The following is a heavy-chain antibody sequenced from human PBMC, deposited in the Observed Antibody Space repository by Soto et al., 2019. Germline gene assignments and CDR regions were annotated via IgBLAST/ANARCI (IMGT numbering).Heavy chain of an antibody. CDR1: AGTTRTGAYH. D-gene: IGHD2-21*01. CDR2: IYYSGST. CDR3: ARGPATSPVIPV. J-gene: IGHJ6*01. V-gene: IGHV4-31*03. Sequence: SQKLSDSYTVSAGTTRTGAYHGCRIRQHPGKGLEWIGYIYYSGSTYYNPSLKSRVTISVDTSKNQFSLKLSSVTAADTAVYYWARGPATSPVIPVWG.